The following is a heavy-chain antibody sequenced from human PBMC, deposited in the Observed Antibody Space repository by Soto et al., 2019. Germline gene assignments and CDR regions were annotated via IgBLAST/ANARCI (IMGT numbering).Heavy chain of an antibody. J-gene: IGHJ5*02. CDR1: GGSISSYY. CDR3: TRLVIPKIYSYGLQFDP. D-gene: IGHD5-18*01. V-gene: IGHV4-59*08. Sequence: PSETLSLTCTVSGGSISSYYWSWIRQPPGKGLEWIGYIYYSGSTNYNPSLKSRVTISVDTSKNQFSLKLSSVTAADTAVYYCTRLVIPKIYSYGLQFDPWGQGTLVTVSS. CDR2: IYYSGST.